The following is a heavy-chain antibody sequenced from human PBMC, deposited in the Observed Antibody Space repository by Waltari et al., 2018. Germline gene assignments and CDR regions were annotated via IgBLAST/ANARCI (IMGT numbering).Heavy chain of an antibody. CDR2: FDPEDGET. J-gene: IGHJ3*02. Sequence: QVQLVQSGAEVKQPGASVKVSCKVSGSPLPALSMHWVPPAPGKGLEWMGGFDPEDGETIYAQKFQGRVTMTEDTSTDTAYMELSSLRSEDTAVYYCATDDAIVGADGAFDIWGQGTMVTVSS. V-gene: IGHV1-24*01. D-gene: IGHD1-26*01. CDR3: ATDDAIVGADGAFDI. CDR1: GSPLPALS.